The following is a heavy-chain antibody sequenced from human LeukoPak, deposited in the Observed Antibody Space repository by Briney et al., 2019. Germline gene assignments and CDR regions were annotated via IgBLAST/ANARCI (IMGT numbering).Heavy chain of an antibody. V-gene: IGHV3-30-3*01. CDR1: GFTFSSYA. CDR2: ISYDGSNK. D-gene: IGHD3-16*02. CDR3: GRLGELSRMDY. Sequence: GGSLRLSCAASGFTFSSYAMHWVRQAPGKGLEWVAVISYDGSNKYYADSVKGRFTISRDNSKNTLYLQMNSLRAEDTAVYYCGRLGELSRMDYWGQGTLVTVSS. J-gene: IGHJ4*02.